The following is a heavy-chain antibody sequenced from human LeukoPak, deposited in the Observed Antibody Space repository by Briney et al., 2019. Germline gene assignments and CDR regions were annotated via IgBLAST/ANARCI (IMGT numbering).Heavy chain of an antibody. CDR3: ASNYYGSGSLDY. V-gene: IGHV4-59*08. CDR1: GGSISSNY. Sequence: SETLSLTCSVSGGSISSNYWNWIRQPPGKGLEWIGYIYYSGSTNYNPSLKSRVTISVDTSKNQFSLKLSSVTAADTAVYYCASNYYGSGSLDYWGQGNLVTVSS. CDR2: IYYSGST. D-gene: IGHD3-10*01. J-gene: IGHJ4*02.